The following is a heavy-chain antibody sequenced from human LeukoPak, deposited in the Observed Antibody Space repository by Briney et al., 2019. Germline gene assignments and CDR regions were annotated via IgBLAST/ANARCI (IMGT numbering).Heavy chain of an antibody. CDR2: INTDNGQT. J-gene: IGHJ1*01. Sequence: GASVKVSCKASGYIFIGYGLSWVRQAPGQGLEWMGWINTDNGQTDFAQKFQDRIIMTTDTSTSTAYLEVTSLRSDDTAVYCARGGGTYWADHWSQGTLVTVSS. D-gene: IGHD1-26*01. CDR3: ARGGGTYWADH. V-gene: IGHV1-18*01. CDR1: GYIFIGYG.